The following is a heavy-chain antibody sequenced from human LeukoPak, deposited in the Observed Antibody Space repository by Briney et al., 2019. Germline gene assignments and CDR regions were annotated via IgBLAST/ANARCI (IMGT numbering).Heavy chain of an antibody. Sequence: GGSLRLSCAASGFTFDDYAMHWVRQAPGKGLEWVSGISWNSGSIGYADSVKGRFTISRDNAKNSLYLQMNSLRAEDTALYYCAKARGRSGDGYNSWLDYWGQGTLVTVSS. CDR3: AKARGRSGDGYNSWLDY. CDR1: GFTFDDYA. J-gene: IGHJ4*02. D-gene: IGHD5-24*01. CDR2: ISWNSGSI. V-gene: IGHV3-9*01.